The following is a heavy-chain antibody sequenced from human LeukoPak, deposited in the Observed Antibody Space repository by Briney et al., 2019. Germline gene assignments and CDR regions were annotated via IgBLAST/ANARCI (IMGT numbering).Heavy chain of an antibody. CDR1: GFTFGDYG. V-gene: IGHV3-20*04. CDR2: INWNGGST. CDR3: ARDSTYNWNYDLDY. Sequence: GGSLRLSCAASGFTFGDYGMNWFRRAPGKGLEWVSGINWNGGSTGYADSVKGRFTISRDNAKNSLYLQMNSLRAEDTALYYCARDSTYNWNYDLDYWGQGTLVTVSS. D-gene: IGHD1-7*01. J-gene: IGHJ4*02.